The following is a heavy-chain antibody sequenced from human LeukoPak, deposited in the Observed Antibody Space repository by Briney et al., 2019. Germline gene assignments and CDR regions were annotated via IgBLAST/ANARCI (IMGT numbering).Heavy chain of an antibody. CDR2: IYGGGST. CDR3: ARGGVSMIVPIF. Sequence: GESLRLSCAASGFTVSSSYMTWVRQAPGKGLEWVSVIYGGGSTYYADSVKGRFTISRDNSKNTLYLQMNSLRAEDTALYYCARGGVSMIVPIFWGQGTLVTVSS. CDR1: GFTVSSSY. V-gene: IGHV3-53*01. D-gene: IGHD3-22*01. J-gene: IGHJ4*02.